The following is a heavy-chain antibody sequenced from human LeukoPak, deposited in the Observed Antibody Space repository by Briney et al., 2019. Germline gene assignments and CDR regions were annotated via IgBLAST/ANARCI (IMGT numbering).Heavy chain of an antibody. V-gene: IGHV1-46*01. CDR1: GYTFTSYH. CDR2: INASGGST. Sequence: ASVKVSCKACGYTFTSYHRHWVRQAPGQGLEWMGIINASGGSTNYAQRFRGRVTMTRDMSTGTVYMELSSLTSEDTAVYYCAREAITIFGLVRTQTTKGPHRFDPWGQGTLVTVSS. D-gene: IGHD3-3*01. J-gene: IGHJ5*02. CDR3: AREAITIFGLVRTQTTKGPHRFDP.